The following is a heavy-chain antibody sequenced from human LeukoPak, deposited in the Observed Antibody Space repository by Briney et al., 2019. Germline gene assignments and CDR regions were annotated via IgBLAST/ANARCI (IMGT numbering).Heavy chain of an antibody. V-gene: IGHV1-8*03. J-gene: IGHJ4*02. D-gene: IGHD5-24*01. CDR3: ARVIPWDGYNPYYFDY. CDR1: GYTFTSYD. Sequence: ASVKVCCKASGYTFTSYDINWVRQATGQGLEWMGWMNPNSGNTGYAQKFQGRGTITMNTDISTAYMELSRLRSEDTAVYYCARVIPWDGYNPYYFDYWGQGTLVTVSS. CDR2: MNPNSGNT.